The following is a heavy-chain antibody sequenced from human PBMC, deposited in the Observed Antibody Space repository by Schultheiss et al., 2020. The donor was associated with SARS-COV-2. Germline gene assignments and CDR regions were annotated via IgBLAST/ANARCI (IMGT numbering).Heavy chain of an antibody. CDR1: GFTFSSYS. CDR3: TTDVFYGGNRGY. D-gene: IGHD4-23*01. CDR2: ISSSGSTI. Sequence: GGSLRLSCAASGFTFSSYSMNWVRQAPGKGLEWVSYISSSGSTIYYADSVKGRFTISRDNAKNSLYLQMNSLKTEDTAVYYCTTDVFYGGNRGYWGQGTLVTVSS. J-gene: IGHJ4*02. V-gene: IGHV3-48*04.